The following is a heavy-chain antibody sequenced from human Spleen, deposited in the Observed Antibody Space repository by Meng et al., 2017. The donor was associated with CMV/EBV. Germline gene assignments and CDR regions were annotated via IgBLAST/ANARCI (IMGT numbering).Heavy chain of an antibody. J-gene: IGHJ4*02. CDR2: IYSGGSVT. CDR3: AGDGSCSTTTCYTPFVY. V-gene: IGHV3-NL1*01. Sequence: GGSLRLSCAASGFTFDDYTMHWVRQAPGKGLEWVSVIYSGGSVTYYADSVKGRFTISRDNAKNSLYLQMNSRRAEDTAVYYCAGDGSCSTTTCYTPFVYWGQGTLVTVSS. D-gene: IGHD2-2*02. CDR1: GFTFDDYT.